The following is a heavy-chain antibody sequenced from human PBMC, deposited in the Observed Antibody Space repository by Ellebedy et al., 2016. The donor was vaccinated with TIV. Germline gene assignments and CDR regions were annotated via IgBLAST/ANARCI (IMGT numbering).Heavy chain of an antibody. CDR3: AKRHYGFHAYEDNTH. CDR1: GFSMSVYA. CDR2: ISDSGSRT. V-gene: IGHV3-23*01. J-gene: IGHJ4*02. Sequence: PGGSLRLSCTASGFSMSVYAMTWVRQAPGKGLEWVSSISDSGSRTDYADSVQGRFTISRDNSKKMLYLQMNSLRVEDTAVYYCAKRHYGFHAYEDNTHWGQGTLVSVSS. D-gene: IGHD3-10*01.